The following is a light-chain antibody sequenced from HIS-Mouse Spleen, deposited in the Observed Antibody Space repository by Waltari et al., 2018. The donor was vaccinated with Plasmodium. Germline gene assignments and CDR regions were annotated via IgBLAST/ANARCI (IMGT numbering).Light chain of an antibody. CDR1: QSISSY. CDR3: QQSYSTWT. CDR2: AAS. Sequence: DIQMTQSPSSLSASVGDRVTITCRASQSISSYLNWYQQKPGKAPKLLIYAASSLQSGVPSRLSGSGSGTDFTLSISSLQPEDCATYYCQQSYSTWTFGQGTKVEIK. V-gene: IGKV1-39*01. J-gene: IGKJ1*01.